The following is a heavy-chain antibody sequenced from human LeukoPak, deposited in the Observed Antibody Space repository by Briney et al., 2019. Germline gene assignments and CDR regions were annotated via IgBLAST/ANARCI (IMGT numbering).Heavy chain of an antibody. V-gene: IGHV4-59*11. CDR3: ARDLSNWGFDS. CDR2: IYYSGST. J-gene: IGHJ4*02. CDR1: GGPISSHY. Sequence: SETLSLTCSVSGGPISSHYWNWIRQPPGKGLEWIGYIYYSGSTTYNPSLKSRVTISVDTSKNQFSLKLNSVTAADTAVYYCARDLSNWGFDSWGQGTLVTVSS. D-gene: IGHD7-27*01.